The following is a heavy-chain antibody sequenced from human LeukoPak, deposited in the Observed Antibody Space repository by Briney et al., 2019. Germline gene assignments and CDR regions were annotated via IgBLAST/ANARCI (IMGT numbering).Heavy chain of an antibody. CDR3: ARGLSSVRGPPFLDY. V-gene: IGHV5-51*01. J-gene: IGHJ4*02. Sequence: GESLKINCQGSGYSFTSYWIGWVRQMPGKGLEWMGIIYPGDSDTRYSPSFQGQVTISADKSISTAYLQWSSLKASDTAMYYCARGLSSVRGPPFLDYWGEGTVVSVPS. D-gene: IGHD3-10*01. CDR2: IYPGDSDT. CDR1: GYSFTSYW.